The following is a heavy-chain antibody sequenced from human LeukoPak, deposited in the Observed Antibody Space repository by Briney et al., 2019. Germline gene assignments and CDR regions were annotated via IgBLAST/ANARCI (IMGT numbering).Heavy chain of an antibody. CDR2: INPTGGT. CDR1: GYTFTGHY. J-gene: IGHJ4*02. V-gene: IGHV1-2*02. CDR3: ARDVGWSSSH. D-gene: IGHD6-6*01. Sequence: ASVKVSCMASGYTFTGHYLNWVRQAPGQGLEWMGWINPTGGTTYAQKFLDRVTMTRDTSINTAYMELSGLRSDDTAVYYCARDVGWSSSHWGRGALVTVSS.